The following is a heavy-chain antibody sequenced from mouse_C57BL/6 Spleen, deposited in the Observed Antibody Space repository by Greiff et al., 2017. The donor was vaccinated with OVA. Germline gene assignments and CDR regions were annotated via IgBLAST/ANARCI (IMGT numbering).Heavy chain of an antibody. D-gene: IGHD1-1*01. J-gene: IGHJ4*01. CDR1: GYTFTDYN. CDR2: INPNNGGT. Sequence: VQLKQSGPELVKPGASVKMSCKASGYTFTDYNMHWVKQSHGKSLEWIGYINPNNGGTSYNQKFKGKATLTVNKSSSTAYMELRSLTSEDSAVYYCARPSLLRYLYAMDYWGQGTSVTVSS. V-gene: IGHV1-22*01. CDR3: ARPSLLRYLYAMDY.